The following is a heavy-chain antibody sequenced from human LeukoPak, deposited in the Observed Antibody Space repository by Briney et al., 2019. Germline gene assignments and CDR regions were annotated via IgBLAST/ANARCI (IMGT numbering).Heavy chain of an antibody. CDR2: IYHSGST. J-gene: IGHJ4*02. V-gene: IGHV4-39*07. Sequence: KPSETLSLTCTVSSGSISSSSYYWGWIRQPPGKGLEWIASIYHSGSTWYNPSLKSRVTISVDTSRNQFSLKLSSVTAADTAVYYCARDHACSNGVCSYFDSWGQGTLVTVSS. CDR1: SGSISSSSYY. CDR3: ARDHACSNGVCSYFDS. D-gene: IGHD2-8*01.